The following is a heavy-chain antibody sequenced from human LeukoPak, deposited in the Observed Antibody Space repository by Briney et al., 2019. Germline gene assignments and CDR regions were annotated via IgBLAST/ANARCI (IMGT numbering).Heavy chain of an antibody. D-gene: IGHD4-17*01. CDR3: AREGPRSTVTTHYYYYYGMDV. Sequence: ASVKVSCKASGYTFTSYYMHWVRQAPGQGLEWMGIINPSGGSTSYAQKFQGRVTMTRDTSTSTVYMELSSLRSEDTAVYYCAREGPRSTVTTHYYYYYGMDVWGQGTTVTVSS. J-gene: IGHJ6*02. CDR1: GYTFTSYY. CDR2: INPSGGST. V-gene: IGHV1-46*01.